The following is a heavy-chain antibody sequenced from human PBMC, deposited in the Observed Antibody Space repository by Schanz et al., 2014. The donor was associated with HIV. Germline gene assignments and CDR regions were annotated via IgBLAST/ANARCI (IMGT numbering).Heavy chain of an antibody. D-gene: IGHD3-9*01. CDR2: ISGSGGHT. Sequence: EVQLLESGGGLVQPGGSLRLSCAASRFTFSSYAMSWVRQAPGKGLEWVSLISGSGGHTYYADSVKGRFTISRDNSKSTLYLQMNSLRVEDTAIYFCAKGSADWQPDYWGQGTLVTVSS. CDR3: AKGSADWQPDY. J-gene: IGHJ4*02. V-gene: IGHV3-23*01. CDR1: RFTFSSYA.